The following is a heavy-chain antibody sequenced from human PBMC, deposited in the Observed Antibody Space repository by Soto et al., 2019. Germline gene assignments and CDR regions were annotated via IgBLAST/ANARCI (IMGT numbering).Heavy chain of an antibody. CDR2: IIPILGIA. Sequence: SVKVSCKASGGTFSSYTISWVRQAPGQGLEWMGRIIPILGIANYAQKFQGRVTITADKSTSTAYMELSSLRSEDTAVYYCAREAREKGGVLAAPGGYYYMDVWGKGTTVTVSS. D-gene: IGHD2-15*01. CDR3: AREAREKGGVLAAPGGYYYMDV. CDR1: GGTFSSYT. V-gene: IGHV1-69*04. J-gene: IGHJ6*03.